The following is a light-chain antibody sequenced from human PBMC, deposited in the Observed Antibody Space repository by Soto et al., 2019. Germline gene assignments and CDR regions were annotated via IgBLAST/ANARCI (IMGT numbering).Light chain of an antibody. CDR1: QSISSY. V-gene: IGKV1-39*01. Sequence: DIQMTQSPSSLSASVGDRVTITCPASQSISSYLNWYQQKPGKAPKLLIYAASSLQIGVPSRFSSSGSSTYFPRSTSSLHPVVFANYYFQQSYSTPFAFGQGTRLEIK. CDR3: QQSYSTPFA. J-gene: IGKJ5*01. CDR2: AAS.